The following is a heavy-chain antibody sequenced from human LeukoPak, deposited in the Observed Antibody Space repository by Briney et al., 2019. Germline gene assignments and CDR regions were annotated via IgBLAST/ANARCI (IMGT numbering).Heavy chain of an antibody. Sequence: GGSLRLSCAASGFTFSTYALHWVRQAPGKGLEGVAVISYDGSDKYYADSVKGRFTISRDNSKNTLYLQMNSLRGEDTAVYYCARDRGDYGDHTLDYWGQGTLVTVSS. D-gene: IGHD4-17*01. CDR1: GFTFSTYA. CDR3: ARDRGDYGDHTLDY. CDR2: ISYDGSDK. V-gene: IGHV3-30-3*01. J-gene: IGHJ4*02.